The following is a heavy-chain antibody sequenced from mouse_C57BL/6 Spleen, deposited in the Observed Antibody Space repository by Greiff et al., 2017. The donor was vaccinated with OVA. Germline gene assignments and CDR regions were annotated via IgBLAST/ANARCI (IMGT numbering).Heavy chain of an antibody. Sequence: VKLQQPGAELVKPGASVKMSCKASGYTFTSYWITWVKQRPGQGLEWIGDIYPGSGSTNYNEKFKSKATLTVDTSSSTAYMQLSSLTSDDSAVYYCARGRDYYGSDAMDYWGQGTSVTVSS. D-gene: IGHD1-1*01. J-gene: IGHJ4*01. CDR2: IYPGSGST. CDR1: GYTFTSYW. CDR3: ARGRDYYGSDAMDY. V-gene: IGHV1-55*01.